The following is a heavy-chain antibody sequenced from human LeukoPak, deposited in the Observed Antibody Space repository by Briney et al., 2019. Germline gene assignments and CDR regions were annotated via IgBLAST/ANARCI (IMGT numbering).Heavy chain of an antibody. V-gene: IGHV4-31*03. CDR3: ARGIYDSSGHWDDY. CDR2: IYYSGST. Sequence: PSQTLSLTCTVSGGSISSGGYYWSWIRQHPGKGLEWIGYIYYSGSTYYNPCLKSRVTISVDTSKNQFSLKLSSVTAADTAVYYCARGIYDSSGHWDDYWGQGTLVTVSS. J-gene: IGHJ4*02. D-gene: IGHD3-22*01. CDR1: GGSISSGGYY.